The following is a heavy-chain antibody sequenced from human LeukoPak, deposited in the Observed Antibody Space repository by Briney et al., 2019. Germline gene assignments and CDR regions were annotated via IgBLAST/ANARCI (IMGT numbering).Heavy chain of an antibody. CDR3: ARAGSYYYMDA. CDR1: GYTFTSSG. CDR2: IDAYNGNT. D-gene: IGHD1-1*01. Sequence: ASVKASCKASGYTFTSSGISWVRQAPGQGLEWMGWIDAYNGNTNYAQKLQGRVTMTTDTSTTTAYMELRSLRLDDTAVYYCARAGSYYYMDAWGKGTTVTVSS. J-gene: IGHJ6*03. V-gene: IGHV1-18*01.